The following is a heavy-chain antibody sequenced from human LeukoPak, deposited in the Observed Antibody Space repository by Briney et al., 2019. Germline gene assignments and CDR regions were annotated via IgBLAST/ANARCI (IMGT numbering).Heavy chain of an antibody. V-gene: IGHV1-2*06. Sequence: DSVKVSCKASGYTFTGYYMHWVRQAPGQGLEWMGRINPNSGGTNYAQKFQGRVTMTRDTSISTAYMELSRLRSDDTAVYYCARVGSSGYFYYYYYGMDVWGQGTTVTVSS. CDR3: ARVGSSGYFYYYYYGMDV. D-gene: IGHD3-22*01. CDR2: INPNSGGT. CDR1: GYTFTGYY. J-gene: IGHJ6*02.